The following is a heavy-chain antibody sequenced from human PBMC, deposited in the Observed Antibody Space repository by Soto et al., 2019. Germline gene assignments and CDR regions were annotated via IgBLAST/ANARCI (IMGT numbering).Heavy chain of an antibody. J-gene: IGHJ6*02. CDR3: ARDSFTIFGVVKGYYGMDV. Sequence: LSLTCAVYGGSFSGYYWSWIRQPPGKGLEWIGEINHSGSTNYNPSLKSRVTISVDTSKNQFSLKLSSVTAADTAVYYCARDSFTIFGVVKGYYGMDVWGQGTTVTVSS. V-gene: IGHV4-34*01. CDR2: INHSGST. D-gene: IGHD3-3*01. CDR1: GGSFSGYY.